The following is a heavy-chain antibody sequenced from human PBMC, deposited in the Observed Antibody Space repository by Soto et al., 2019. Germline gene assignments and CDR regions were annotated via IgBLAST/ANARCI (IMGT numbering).Heavy chain of an antibody. V-gene: IGHV4-59*01. Sequence: SETLSLTCTVSGGSISSYYWSWIRQPPGKGLEWIGYIYYSGSTNYNPSLKSRVTISVDTSKNQFSLKLSPVTAADTAVYYCARDRRGDYDDDGFDPWGQGTLVTVSS. D-gene: IGHD3-22*01. CDR2: IYYSGST. J-gene: IGHJ5*02. CDR3: ARDRRGDYDDDGFDP. CDR1: GGSISSYY.